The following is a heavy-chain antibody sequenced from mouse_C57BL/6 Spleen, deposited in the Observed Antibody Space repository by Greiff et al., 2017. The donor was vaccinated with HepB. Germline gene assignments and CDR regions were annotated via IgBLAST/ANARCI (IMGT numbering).Heavy chain of an antibody. CDR2: IWSGGST. CDR3: ARKRDGYYDYAMDY. D-gene: IGHD2-3*01. CDR1: GFSLTSYG. J-gene: IGHJ4*01. V-gene: IGHV2-2*01. Sequence: QVQLKQSGPGLVQPSQSLSITCTVSGFSLTSYGVHWVRQSPGKGLEWLGVIWSGGSTDYNAAFISRLSISKDNSKSQVFFKMNSLQADDTAIYYCARKRDGYYDYAMDYWGQGTSVTVSS.